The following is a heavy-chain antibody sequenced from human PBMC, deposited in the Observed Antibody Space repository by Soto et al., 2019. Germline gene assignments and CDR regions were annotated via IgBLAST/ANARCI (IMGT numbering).Heavy chain of an antibody. V-gene: IGHV4-39*01. D-gene: IGHD1-1*01. J-gene: IGHJ4*02. CDR3: ARRGTGTGDY. CDR1: GGSISSSSYY. Sequence: SETLSLTCTVSGGSISSSSYYWGWIRQPPGKGLEWIGSIYYSGSTYYNPSLKSRVTISVDTSKNQFSLKLSSVTAADTAVYYCARRGTGTGDYWGQGTLVTVSS. CDR2: IYYSGST.